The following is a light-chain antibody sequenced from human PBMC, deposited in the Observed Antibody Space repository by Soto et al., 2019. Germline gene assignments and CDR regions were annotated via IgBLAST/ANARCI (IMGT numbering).Light chain of an antibody. V-gene: IGKV1-5*01. CDR3: QQCNSYKYT. CDR1: QSISSW. CDR2: DAS. Sequence: DIPMTQSPSTLSASVGDRVTITCRASQSISSWLAWYQQKPGKAPKLLIYDASSLESGVPSRFSGSGSGTEFTLTISSLQPDDFATYYCQQCNSYKYTFGQGTKLEIK. J-gene: IGKJ2*01.